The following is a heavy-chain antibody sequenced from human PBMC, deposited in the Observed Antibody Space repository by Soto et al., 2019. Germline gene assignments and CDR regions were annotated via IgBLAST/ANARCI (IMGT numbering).Heavy chain of an antibody. CDR2: MNPTSGNT. Sequence: QVRLVQSGAEVKQPGASVKVSCKTSAYIFASHDTNWVRQASGQGLARMGGMNPTSGNTGYAQKFQDRVNLTRDTSRDTANMELSSLRSDDTAVYYCTRRLSRWLKSEEDPREDFDYWGQGTLVSVAS. V-gene: IGHV1-8*01. CDR1: AYIFASHD. CDR3: TRRLSRWLKSEEDPREDFDY. J-gene: IGHJ4*02. D-gene: IGHD3-16*02.